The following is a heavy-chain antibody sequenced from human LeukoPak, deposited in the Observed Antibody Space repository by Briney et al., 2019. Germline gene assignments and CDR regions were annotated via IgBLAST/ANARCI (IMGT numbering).Heavy chain of an antibody. J-gene: IGHJ3*02. V-gene: IGHV4-59*01. Sequence: SETLSLTCSISGDSISSYYWSWIRQPPGKGLEWIGYIYYSGSTNYNPSLKSRVTISVDTSKNQFSLKLSSVTAADTAVYYCARDLAYCGGDCYSPAFDIWGQGTMVTVSS. CDR1: GDSISSYY. CDR2: IYYSGST. CDR3: ARDLAYCGGDCYSPAFDI. D-gene: IGHD2-21*02.